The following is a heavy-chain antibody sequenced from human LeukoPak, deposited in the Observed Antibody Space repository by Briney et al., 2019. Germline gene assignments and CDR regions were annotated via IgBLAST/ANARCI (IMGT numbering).Heavy chain of an antibody. Sequence: GASVKVSCKASGYTFTSYGISWVRQAPGQGLEWMGWISAYNGNTNYAQKFQGRVTITADESTGTAYMELSSLRSEDTAVYYCARSAAGYDILTGYRTSNFYYWGQGTLVTVSS. CDR2: ISAYNGNT. CDR1: GYTFTSYG. D-gene: IGHD3-9*01. CDR3: ARSAAGYDILTGYRTSNFYY. J-gene: IGHJ4*02. V-gene: IGHV1-18*01.